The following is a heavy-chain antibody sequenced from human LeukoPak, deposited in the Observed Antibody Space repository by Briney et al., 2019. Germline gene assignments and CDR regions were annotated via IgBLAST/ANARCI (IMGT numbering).Heavy chain of an antibody. J-gene: IGHJ5*02. Sequence: GGSLRLSCAASGFTFSTYDMHWVRQDSGKGQEWVSGIGTAGETYYPDSVKGRFTISRENAKNFLYLQMNSLRAGDTAVYYCARGRHYGSGSPYWFDPWGQGTLVTVSS. CDR3: ARGRHYGSGSPYWFDP. V-gene: IGHV3-13*01. CDR1: GFTFSTYD. CDR2: IGTAGET. D-gene: IGHD3-10*01.